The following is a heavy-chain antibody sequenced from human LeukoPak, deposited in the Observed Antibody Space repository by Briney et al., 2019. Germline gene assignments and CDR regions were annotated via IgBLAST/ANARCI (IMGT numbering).Heavy chain of an antibody. Sequence: GGSLRLSCAASGFTFSNYGMHWVRQAPGKGLEWVALISYDGSNKYFADSVKGRFTISRDNSKNTLYLQMNSLRDEDTAVYYCARHLSGDDIWGQGTMVTVSS. CDR3: ARHLSGDDI. CDR2: ISYDGSNK. J-gene: IGHJ3*02. D-gene: IGHD4-17*01. CDR1: GFTFSNYG. V-gene: IGHV3-30*03.